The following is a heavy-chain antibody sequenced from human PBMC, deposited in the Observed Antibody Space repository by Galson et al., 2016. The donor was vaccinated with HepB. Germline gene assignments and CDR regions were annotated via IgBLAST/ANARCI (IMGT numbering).Heavy chain of an antibody. CDR1: GGSIDNSGDY. CDR2: IFHSGNT. Sequence: SETLSLTCTVSGGSIDNSGDYWGWIRQSPGEGLEWIGSIFHSGNTYYNPSLKSRVIISVDTSKNQFSLKLGSVTATDTAVYFCPRHDLGYDNIWYNFSWFDPWGQGVLVTVSS. D-gene: IGHD1-1*01. CDR3: PRHDLGYDNIWYNFSWFDP. V-gene: IGHV4-39*01. J-gene: IGHJ5*02.